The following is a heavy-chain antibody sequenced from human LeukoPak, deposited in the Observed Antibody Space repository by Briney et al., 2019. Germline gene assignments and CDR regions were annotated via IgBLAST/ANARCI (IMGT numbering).Heavy chain of an antibody. V-gene: IGHV3-NL1*01. CDR1: GFTFNSYV. D-gene: IGHD2-8*02. CDR2: IYSDNT. CDR3: ATYRQVLLPFES. J-gene: IGHJ4*02. Sequence: GGSLRLSCAASGFTFNSYVLHWVRQAPGKGLEWVSFIYSDNTHYADSVRGRFTISRDNAKSTLSLQMNSLRAEDTAIYYCATYRQVLLPFESWGQGTLVTVSS.